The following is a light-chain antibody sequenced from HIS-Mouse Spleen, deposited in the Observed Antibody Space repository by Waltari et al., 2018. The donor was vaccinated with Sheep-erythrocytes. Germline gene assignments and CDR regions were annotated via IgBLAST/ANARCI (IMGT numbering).Light chain of an antibody. V-gene: IGLV2-11*01. CDR2: DVS. CDR1: SSAVGGYNY. Sequence: QSALTQPRSVSGSPGQSVTISCTGTSSAVGGYNYVSWYQQYPGKAPKLMIYDVSKRPSGVPDRFSGSKSGNTASLTISGLQVEDEADYYCCSYAGSYNHVFATGTKVTVL. CDR3: CSYAGSYNHV. J-gene: IGLJ1*01.